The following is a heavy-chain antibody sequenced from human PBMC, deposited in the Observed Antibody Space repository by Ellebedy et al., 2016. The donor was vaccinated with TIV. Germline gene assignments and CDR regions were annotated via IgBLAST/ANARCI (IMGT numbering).Heavy chain of an antibody. CDR3: AKDRARDGYWDFEY. J-gene: IGHJ4*02. D-gene: IGHD5-18*01. CDR1: GFTVSSNY. V-gene: IGHV3-53*01. CDR2: ILVGGTT. Sequence: GESLKISCAASGFTVSSNYMSWVRQAPGKGLEWVSGILVGGTTYYADSVKGRFTISRDDSRNSLYLQMDSLTAEDTAVYFCAKDRARDGYWDFEYWGQGTQVTVSS.